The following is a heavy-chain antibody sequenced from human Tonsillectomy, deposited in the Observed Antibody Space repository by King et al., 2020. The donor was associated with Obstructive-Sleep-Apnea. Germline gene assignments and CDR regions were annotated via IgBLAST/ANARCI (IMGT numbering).Heavy chain of an antibody. CDR2: INHSGST. V-gene: IGHV4-34*01. J-gene: IGHJ5*02. D-gene: IGHD6-13*01. CDR3: ARGSGAADVNWFDP. Sequence: VQLQQWGAGLLKPSETLSLTCAVYGGSFSDYYWSWIRQPPGKGLEWIGEINHSGSTNYNPSLKSRVTISVDMSKNHFSLKLTSLTAADTAVYYCARGSGAADVNWFDPWGQGALVTVSS. CDR1: GGSFSDYY.